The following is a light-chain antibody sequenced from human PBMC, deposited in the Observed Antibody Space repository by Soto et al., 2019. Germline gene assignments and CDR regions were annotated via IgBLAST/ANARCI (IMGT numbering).Light chain of an antibody. V-gene: IGKV1-39*01. Sequence: IEVTQSPSSLAASLGDRVTITCRTSQTIGTYVNWYRQNSGAAPELLVYDAFTLQSGLPSRFMCSASGRHFTLTTSSLLLYEFATYYWQQSYNTPLTFGQGTKAEIK. CDR1: QTIGTY. J-gene: IGKJ1*01. CDR2: DAF. CDR3: QQSYNTPLT.